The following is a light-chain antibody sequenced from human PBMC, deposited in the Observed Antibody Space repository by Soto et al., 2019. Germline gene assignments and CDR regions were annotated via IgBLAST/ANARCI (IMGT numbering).Light chain of an antibody. J-gene: IGKJ5*01. Sequence: EIVMTQSPATLSVSPGERATLSCRASQSVSSNLAWYQQKPGRAPRRLIYGASTRATGIPARFSGSRSGTEFTLTISSLQSEEFAVYYCQQYNNWPPTFGQGTRLEIK. CDR2: GAS. V-gene: IGKV3-15*01. CDR1: QSVSSN. CDR3: QQYNNWPPT.